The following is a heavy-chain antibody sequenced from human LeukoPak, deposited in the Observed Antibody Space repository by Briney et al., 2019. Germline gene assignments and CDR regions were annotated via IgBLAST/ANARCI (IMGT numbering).Heavy chain of an antibody. D-gene: IGHD3-16*01. CDR1: GGSISSGDYY. J-gene: IGHJ3*02. CDR3: ARDWGDAFDI. V-gene: IGHV4-30-4*02. Sequence: SETLSLTCTVSGGSISSGDYYWSWVRQPPGKGLEWIGYIYYSGSTYYNPSLKSRVTISVDTSKNQFSLKLSSVTAADTAVYYCARDWGDAFDIWGQGTMVTVSS. CDR2: IYYSGST.